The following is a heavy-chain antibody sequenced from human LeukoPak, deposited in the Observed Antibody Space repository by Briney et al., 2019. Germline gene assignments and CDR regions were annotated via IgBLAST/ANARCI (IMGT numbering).Heavy chain of an antibody. CDR1: GGSISSGSYY. J-gene: IGHJ6*03. D-gene: IGHD2-2*01. CDR3: ARARPRHCSSTSCYRYYYYYYMDV. V-gene: IGHV4-61*02. Sequence: SETLSLTCTVSGGSISSGSYYWSWIRQPAGKGLEWIGRIYTSGSTNYNPSLKSRVTISVDTSKNQFSLKLSSVTAADTAVYYCARARPRHCSSTSCYRYYYYYYMDVWGKGTTVTVSS. CDR2: IYTSGST.